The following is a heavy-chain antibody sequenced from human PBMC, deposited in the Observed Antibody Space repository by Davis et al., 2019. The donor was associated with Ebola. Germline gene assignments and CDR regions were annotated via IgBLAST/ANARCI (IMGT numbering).Heavy chain of an antibody. J-gene: IGHJ4*02. V-gene: IGHV3-23*01. Sequence: GGSLRLSCAASGFTFRSYAMSWVRQAPGKGLEWVSAISASGATTYYADSVKGRFTISRDNSKDTLYLQMNSLRADDTAVYYCTTGTLGGVITFGGVPYPLYWGQGTLVTVSS. D-gene: IGHD3-16*01. CDR2: ISASGATT. CDR3: TTGTLGGVITFGGVPYPLY. CDR1: GFTFRSYA.